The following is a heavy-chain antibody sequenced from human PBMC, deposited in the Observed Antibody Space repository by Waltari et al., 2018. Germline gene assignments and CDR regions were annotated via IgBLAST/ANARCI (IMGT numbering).Heavy chain of an antibody. V-gene: IGHV1-69*14. CDR2: IIPSFGTA. J-gene: IGHJ6*03. CDR1: GGTFSSYA. Sequence: QVQLVQSGAEVKKPGSSVKVSCKASGGTFSSYAISWVRQAPGQGLEWMGGIIPSFGTANYAQKCQGRVTITADKSTSTAYMELSSLRSEDTAVYYCARGERSLDDYYYYMDVWGKGTTVTVSS. CDR3: ARGERSLDDYYYYMDV. D-gene: IGHD6-13*01.